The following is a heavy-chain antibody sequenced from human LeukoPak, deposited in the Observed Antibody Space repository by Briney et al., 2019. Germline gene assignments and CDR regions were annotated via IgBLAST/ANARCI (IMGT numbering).Heavy chain of an antibody. D-gene: IGHD3-22*01. CDR2: IKSKTDGGTT. CDR3: ARDPAGYYYDSSGYYPTHLDY. Sequence: GGSLRLSCAASGFTFSNAWMSWVRQAPGKGLEWVGRIKSKTDGGTTDYAAPVKGRFTISRDNSKNTLYLQMGSLRAEDMAVYYCARDPAGYYYDSSGYYPTHLDYWGQGTLVTVSS. J-gene: IGHJ4*02. CDR1: GFTFSNAW. V-gene: IGHV3-15*01.